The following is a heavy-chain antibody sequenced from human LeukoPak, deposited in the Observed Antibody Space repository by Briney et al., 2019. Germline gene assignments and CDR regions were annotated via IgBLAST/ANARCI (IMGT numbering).Heavy chain of an antibody. CDR3: ARGPGGWGYFDY. D-gene: IGHD3-10*01. CDR2: INHNGNT. V-gene: IGHV4-34*01. CDR1: GGSFSGYY. Sequence: SETLSLTCAVYGGSFSGYYWSWIRQPPGKGLEWIGEINHNGNTNYNPSLKSRVTISVDTSKNQFSLKLSSVTAADTAVYYCARGPGGWGYFDYWGQGTLVTVSS. J-gene: IGHJ4*02.